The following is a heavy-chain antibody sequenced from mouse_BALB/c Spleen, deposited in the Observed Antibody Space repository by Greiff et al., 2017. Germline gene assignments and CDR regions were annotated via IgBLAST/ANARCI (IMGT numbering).Heavy chain of an antibody. D-gene: IGHD2-14*01. CDR1: GFTFSDYY. J-gene: IGHJ3*01. CDR3: ARGGYDVGGFAY. CDR2: ISDGGSYT. V-gene: IGHV5-4*02. Sequence: EVQRVESGGGLVKPGGSLKLSCAASGFTFSDYYMYWVRQTPEKRLEWVATISDGGSYTYYPDSVKGRFTISRDNAKNNLYLQMSSLKSEDTAMYYCARGGYDVGGFAYWGQGTLVTVSA.